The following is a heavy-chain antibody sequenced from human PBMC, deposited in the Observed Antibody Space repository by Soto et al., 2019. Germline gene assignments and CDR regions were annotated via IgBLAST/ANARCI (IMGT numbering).Heavy chain of an antibody. CDR1: EFTFRSYW. Sequence: GGSLRLSCAASEFTFRSYWMHWVRQSPGKGLVWVSRINSDGGSTSYADSVKGRFTISRDNAKNTLYLQMNSLRAEDTAVYYCARRSSIAARVGYYYYGMDVWGQGTTVTVSS. V-gene: IGHV3-74*01. CDR2: INSDGGST. D-gene: IGHD6-6*01. J-gene: IGHJ6*02. CDR3: ARRSSIAARVGYYYYGMDV.